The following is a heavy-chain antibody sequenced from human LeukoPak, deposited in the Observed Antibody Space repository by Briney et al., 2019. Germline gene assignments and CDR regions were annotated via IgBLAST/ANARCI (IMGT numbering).Heavy chain of an antibody. CDR3: AKRPDRSYYDRTGYYYFDY. CDR2: IYSDGST. CDR1: GFTVSNNY. V-gene: IGHV3-53*01. D-gene: IGHD3-22*01. J-gene: IGHJ4*02. Sequence: GGSLRLSCEASGFTVSNNYMSWVRQAPGKGLEWVSVIYSDGSTYFADSVKGRFTISRDNPKNTLYLQMNSLRAEDTAVYYCAKRPDRSYYDRTGYYYFDYWGQGTLVTVSS.